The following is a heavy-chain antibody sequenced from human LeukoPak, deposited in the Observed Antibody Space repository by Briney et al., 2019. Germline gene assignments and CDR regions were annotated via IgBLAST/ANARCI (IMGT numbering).Heavy chain of an antibody. CDR3: ARTPYIVVVPAAKKRTPNWFDP. D-gene: IGHD2-2*01. V-gene: IGHV4-34*01. CDR1: GGSFSGYY. J-gene: IGHJ5*02. CDR2: INHSGST. Sequence: PSETLSLTCAVYGGSFSGYYWSWIRQPPGKGLEWIGEINHSGSTNYNPSLKSRVTISVDTSKNQFSLKLSSVTAADTAVYYCARTPYIVVVPAAKKRTPNWFDPWGQGTLVTVSS.